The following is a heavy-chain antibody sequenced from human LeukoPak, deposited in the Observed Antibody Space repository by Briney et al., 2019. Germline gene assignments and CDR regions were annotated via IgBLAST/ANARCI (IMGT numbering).Heavy chain of an antibody. J-gene: IGHJ4*02. CDR3: ARRRYSSSWYDSDY. D-gene: IGHD6-13*01. V-gene: IGHV4-39*01. CDR1: GGSISSSSYY. Sequence: PSETLSLTCTVSGGSISSSSYYWGWIRQPPGKGLEWIGSIYYSGSTYYNAYLKSRVTISVDTYKNQFSLKLSSVTAADTAVYYCARRRYSSSWYDSDYWGQGTLVTVSS. CDR2: IYYSGST.